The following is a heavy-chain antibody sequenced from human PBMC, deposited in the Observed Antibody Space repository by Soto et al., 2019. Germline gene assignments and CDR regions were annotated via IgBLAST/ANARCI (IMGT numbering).Heavy chain of an antibody. Sequence: QVQLVESGGGVVQPGRSLRLSCAASGFTFSSYGMHWVRQAPGKGMEWVAIIYYDGRNKYYADSVNGRFTISSDNSKNTVLLQMNGLRTEDTAVYYCARGAKGAADGLDWGQGTLVNVSS. J-gene: IGHJ4*02. CDR1: GFTFSSYG. D-gene: IGHD6-13*01. CDR2: IYYDGRNK. CDR3: ARGAKGAADGLD. V-gene: IGHV3-33*08.